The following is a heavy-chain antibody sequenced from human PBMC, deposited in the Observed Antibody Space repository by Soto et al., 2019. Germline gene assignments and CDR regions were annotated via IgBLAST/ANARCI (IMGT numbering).Heavy chain of an antibody. V-gene: IGHV1-69*04. J-gene: IGHJ6*02. Sequence: SVKVSCKASGYTFTSNYTHWVRQAPGQGLEWMGRIIPILGIANYAQKFQGRVTITADKSTSTAYMELSSLRSEDTAVYYCARERGSGYYGSGSYPYYYGMDVWGQGTTVTVSS. CDR1: GYTFTSNY. D-gene: IGHD3-10*01. CDR2: IIPILGIA. CDR3: ARERGSGYYGSGSYPYYYGMDV.